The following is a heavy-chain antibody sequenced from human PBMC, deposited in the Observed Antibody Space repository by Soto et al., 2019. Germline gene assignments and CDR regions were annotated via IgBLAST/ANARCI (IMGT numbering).Heavy chain of an antibody. Sequence: SVKVTCKASGGTFSSYAISWVRQAPGQGLEWMGGIIPIFGTANYAQKFQGRVTITADESTSTAYMELSSLRSEDTAVYYCGIQLWSDYYYYGMDVWGQGTTDTVSS. V-gene: IGHV1-69*13. J-gene: IGHJ6*02. CDR1: GGTFSSYA. CDR2: IIPIFGTA. D-gene: IGHD5-18*01. CDR3: GIQLWSDYYYYGMDV.